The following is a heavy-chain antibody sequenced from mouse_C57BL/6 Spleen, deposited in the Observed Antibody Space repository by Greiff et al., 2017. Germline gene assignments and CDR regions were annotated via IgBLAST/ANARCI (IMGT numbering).Heavy chain of an antibody. V-gene: IGHV1-81*01. J-gene: IGHJ4*01. Sequence: QVPLQQSGAELARPGASVKLSCKASGYTFTSYGISWVKQRTGQGLEWIGEIYPRSGNTYYNEKFKGKATLTADKSSSTAYMELRSLTSEDSAVYFGARYYYGSSFDYYAMDYWGQGTSVTVSS. CDR2: IYPRSGNT. D-gene: IGHD1-1*01. CDR3: ARYYYGSSFDYYAMDY. CDR1: GYTFTSYG.